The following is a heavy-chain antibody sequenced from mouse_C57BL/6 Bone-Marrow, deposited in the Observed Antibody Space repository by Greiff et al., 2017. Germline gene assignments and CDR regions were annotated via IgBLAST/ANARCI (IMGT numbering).Heavy chain of an antibody. V-gene: IGHV5-6*01. CDR2: ISSGGSYT. J-gene: IGHJ3*01. D-gene: IGHD1-1*01. CDR1: GFTFSSYG. Sequence: EVKLMESGGDLVKPGGSLKLSCAASGFTFSSYGMSWVRQTPDKRLELVATISSGGSYTYYPDSVKGRFTISRDNAKNTLYLQMSSLKSEDTAMYYCARDYYGSSYLAWFAYWGQGTLVTVSA. CDR3: ARDYYGSSYLAWFAY.